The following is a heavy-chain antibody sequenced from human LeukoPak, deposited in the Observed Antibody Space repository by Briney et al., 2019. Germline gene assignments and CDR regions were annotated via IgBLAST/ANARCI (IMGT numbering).Heavy chain of an antibody. V-gene: IGHV3-30*14. Sequence: GGSLRLSCAASGFTISTYTIHWVRQAPGKGLEWVAVISYDGSNKYYADSVKGRFTISRDNSKNTLYLQMNSLRAEDTAVYYCARRDDSSAYDYWGQGTLVTVSS. CDR3: ARRDDSSAYDY. CDR2: ISYDGSNK. CDR1: GFTISTYT. J-gene: IGHJ4*02. D-gene: IGHD3-22*01.